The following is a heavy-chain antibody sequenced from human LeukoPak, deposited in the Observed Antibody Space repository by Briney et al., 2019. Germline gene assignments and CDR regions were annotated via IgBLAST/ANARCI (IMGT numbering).Heavy chain of an antibody. V-gene: IGHV4-39*07. CDR1: GGSISSSSYY. Sequence: SETLSLTCTVSGGSISSSSYYWGWIRQPPGKGLEWIGSIYHSGNTYYNPSLKSRVTISVDTSKNQFSLKLSSVTAADTAVYYCARGRLRWGLPNFDYWGKGTRVTVSS. CDR3: ARGRLRWGLPNFDY. D-gene: IGHD1-26*01. J-gene: IGHJ4*02. CDR2: IYHSGNT.